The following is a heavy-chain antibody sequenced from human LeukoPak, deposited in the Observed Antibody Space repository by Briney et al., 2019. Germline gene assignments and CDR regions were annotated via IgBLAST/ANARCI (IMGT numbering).Heavy chain of an antibody. Sequence: PSETLSLTCTVSGGSISSGGYYWRWICQHPGKGLEWIGYIYYSGSTYYNPSLKSRVTISVDTSKNQFSLKLSSVTAADTAVYYCARFYYGSETRFDPWGQGALVTVSS. J-gene: IGHJ5*02. CDR2: IYYSGST. D-gene: IGHD3-10*01. CDR3: ARFYYGSETRFDP. CDR1: GGSISSGGYY. V-gene: IGHV4-31*03.